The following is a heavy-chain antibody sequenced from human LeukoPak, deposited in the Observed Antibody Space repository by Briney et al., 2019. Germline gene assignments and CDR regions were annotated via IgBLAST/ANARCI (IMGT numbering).Heavy chain of an antibody. CDR1: GGSFSGYY. V-gene: IGHV4-34*01. J-gene: IGHJ4*02. CDR3: ARGPHLYYDSSGYYPFDY. D-gene: IGHD3-22*01. CDR2: INHSGST. Sequence: PSETLSLTCAVYGGSFSGYYWSWIRQPPGKGLEWIGEINHSGSTNYNPSLKSRVTISVDTSKNQFSLKLSSVTAADTAVYYCARGPHLYYDSSGYYPFDYWGQGTLVTVSS.